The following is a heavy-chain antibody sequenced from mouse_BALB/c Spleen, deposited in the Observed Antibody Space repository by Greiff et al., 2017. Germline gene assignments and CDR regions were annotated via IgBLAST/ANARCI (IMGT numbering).Heavy chain of an antibody. CDR1: GYTFTSYW. D-gene: IGHD2-10*02. CDR3: TRSYESGYFDV. J-gene: IGHJ1*01. Sequence: LQQPGSELVRPGASVKLSCKASGYTFTSYWMHWVKQRPGQGLEWIGNIYPGSGSTNYDEKFKSKATLTVDTSSSTAYMQLSSLTSEDSAVYYCTRSYESGYFDVWGAGTTVTVSS. CDR2: IYPGSGST. V-gene: IGHV1S22*01.